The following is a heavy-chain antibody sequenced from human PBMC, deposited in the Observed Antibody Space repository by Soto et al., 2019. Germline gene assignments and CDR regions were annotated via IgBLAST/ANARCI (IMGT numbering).Heavy chain of an antibody. CDR2: IYYSGST. V-gene: IGHV4-59*01. D-gene: IGHD6-6*01. J-gene: IGHJ4*02. CDR1: GGSISSYY. Sequence: SETLSLTCTVSGGSISSYYWSWIRQPPGKGLEWIGYIYYSGSTNYNPSLKSRVTISVDTSKNQFSLKLSSVTAADTAVYYCAGFEYSSSSPVDYWGQGTLVTVSS. CDR3: AGFEYSSSSPVDY.